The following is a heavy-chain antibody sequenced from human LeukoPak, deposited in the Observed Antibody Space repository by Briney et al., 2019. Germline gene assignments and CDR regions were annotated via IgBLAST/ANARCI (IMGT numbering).Heavy chain of an antibody. CDR2: ISGSGGST. V-gene: IGHV3-23*01. J-gene: IGHJ5*02. D-gene: IGHD3-22*01. CDR3: AKDSFYYYDSSGSYNWFDP. Sequence: PGGSLRLSCAASGFTFSSYAISWVRQAPGKGLEWVSAISGSGGSTYYADSVKGRFTISRDNSKNTLYLQMNSLRAEDTAVYYCAKDSFYYYDSSGSYNWFDPWGQGTLVTVSS. CDR1: GFTFSSYA.